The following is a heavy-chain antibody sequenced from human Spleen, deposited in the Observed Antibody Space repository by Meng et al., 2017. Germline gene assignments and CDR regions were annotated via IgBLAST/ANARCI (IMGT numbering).Heavy chain of an antibody. D-gene: IGHD3-22*01. CDR2: IIPSFGTA. CDR3: ARSLYYYDSSGYYRPMIYFDY. J-gene: IGHJ4*02. CDR1: GGTFSSYA. V-gene: IGHV1-69*12. Sequence: QGQWGQCGAEVKKPWSSVKVYCKASGGTFSSYAISWVRQAPGQGLEWMGGIIPSFGTANYAQKFQGRVTITADESTSTAYMELSSLRSEDTAVYYCARSLYYYDSSGYYRPMIYFDYWGQGTLVTVSS.